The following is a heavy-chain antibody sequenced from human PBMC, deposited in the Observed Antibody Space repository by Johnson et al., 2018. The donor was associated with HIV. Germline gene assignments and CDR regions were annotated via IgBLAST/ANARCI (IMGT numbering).Heavy chain of an antibody. CDR3: ARGRSYDTMAAYAFDI. V-gene: IGHV3-9*01. CDR2: ISWNSGSI. D-gene: IGHD3-22*01. J-gene: IGHJ3*02. Sequence: VQLVESGGGLVQPGGSLRLSCAASGFTFDDFAMHWVRQAPGKGLEWVSGISWNSGSIGYADSVKGRFTIDRDKAKNTLYLQMNSLRAEDTAVYYCARGRSYDTMAAYAFDIWGQGTMVTVSS. CDR1: GFTFDDFA.